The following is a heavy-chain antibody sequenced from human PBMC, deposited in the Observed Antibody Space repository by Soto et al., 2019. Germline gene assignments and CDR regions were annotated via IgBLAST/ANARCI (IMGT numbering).Heavy chain of an antibody. CDR3: AFRTLSYYFDF. CDR1: GFTFSGFG. J-gene: IGHJ4*02. Sequence: GGSLRLSCAASGFTFSGFGMHWVRQAPGKGLEWVAIIWYDGSDKYYADSVKGRFTISRDNSKNTLYLQMNSLRAEDTAVYHCAFRTLSYYFDFWGQGTPVTVSS. CDR2: IWYDGSDK. D-gene: IGHD6-6*01. V-gene: IGHV3-33*01.